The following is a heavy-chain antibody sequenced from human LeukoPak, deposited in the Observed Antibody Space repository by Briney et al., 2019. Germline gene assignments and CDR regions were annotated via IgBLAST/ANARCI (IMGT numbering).Heavy chain of an antibody. Sequence: SETLSLTCAVYGGSFSNYYWGWVRQPPGKALEWIGNIFYSGSTYYSPSLKSRVTISLDTSRNQFSLKLNSVTAADTAVYYCAKSNGYGLIDIWGQGTMVTVPS. V-gene: IGHV4-34*12. J-gene: IGHJ3*02. CDR3: AKSNGYGLIDI. CDR1: GGSFSNYY. D-gene: IGHD3-22*01. CDR2: IFYSGST.